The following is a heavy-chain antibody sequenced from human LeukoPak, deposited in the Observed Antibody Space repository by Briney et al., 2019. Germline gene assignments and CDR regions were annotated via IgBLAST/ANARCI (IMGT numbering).Heavy chain of an antibody. V-gene: IGHV3-11*06. CDR2: ISSSSSYT. D-gene: IGHD6-6*01. CDR1: GFTFSDYY. CDR3: ARESIAARPSGVYYYYGMDV. Sequence: GGSLRLSCAASGFTFSDYYMSWIRQAPGKGLEWVSYISSSSSYTNYADSVKGRFTIFRDNAKNSLYLQMNSLRAEDTAVYYCARESIAARPSGVYYYYGMDVWGQGTTVTVSS. J-gene: IGHJ6*02.